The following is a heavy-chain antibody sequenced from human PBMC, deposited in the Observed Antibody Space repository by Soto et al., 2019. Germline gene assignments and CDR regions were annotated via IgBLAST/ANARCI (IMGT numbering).Heavy chain of an antibody. J-gene: IGHJ6*02. CDR2: ISAYNGNT. CDR1: GYTFTSYT. D-gene: IGHD2-15*01. V-gene: IGHV1-18*01. Sequence: ASVKVSCKASGYTFTSYTISWVRQAPGQGLEWMGWISAYNGNTNYAQKLQGRVTMTTDTSTSTVYMEPRSLRSDDTAVYYCARDRYCSGGSCYYYGMDVWGQGTTVTVSS. CDR3: ARDRYCSGGSCYYYGMDV.